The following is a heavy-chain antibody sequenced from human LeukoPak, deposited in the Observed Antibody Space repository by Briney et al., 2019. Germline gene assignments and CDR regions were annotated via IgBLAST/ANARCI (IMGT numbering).Heavy chain of an antibody. D-gene: IGHD4-17*01. CDR1: GFTFSDYY. CDR3: ARDLYGDYGSY. V-gene: IGHV3-11*06. J-gene: IGHJ4*02. Sequence: GGSLRLSCAASGFTFSDYYMSWIRQAPGKGLEWVSYISSSSSYTNYADSVKGRSTISRDNAKNSLYLQMNSLRAEDTAVYYCARDLYGDYGSYWGQGTLVTVSS. CDR2: ISSSSSYT.